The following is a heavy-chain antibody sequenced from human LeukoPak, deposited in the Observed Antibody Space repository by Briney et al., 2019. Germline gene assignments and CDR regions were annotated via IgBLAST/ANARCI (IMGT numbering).Heavy chain of an antibody. CDR1: GGTFNSSA. V-gene: IGHV1-18*04. J-gene: IGHJ4*02. D-gene: IGHD4-17*01. Sequence: ASVKVSCKASGGTFNSSAISWVRQAPGQGLEWMGWISAYSGDTNYAQRLQGRLTMTTDTSPTTAYLELRSLTSDDTAVYYCARAPSFGDYGGDYWGQGTLVTVSS. CDR3: ARAPSFGDYGGDY. CDR2: ISAYSGDT.